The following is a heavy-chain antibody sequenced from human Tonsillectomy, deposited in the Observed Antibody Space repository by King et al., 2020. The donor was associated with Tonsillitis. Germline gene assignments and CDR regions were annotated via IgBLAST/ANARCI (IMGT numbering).Heavy chain of an antibody. CDR3: ARERCSGGSCYSGYYYGMDV. J-gene: IGHJ6*02. Sequence: VQLQESGPGLVKPSQTLSLTCTVSGGSISSGDYYWSWIRQPPGKGLEWIGYIYYSGSTYYNPSLKSRVTISVDTSKNQFSLKLSSVTAAATAVYYCARERCSGGSCYSGYYYGMDVWGQGTTVTVSS. V-gene: IGHV4-30-4*01. CDR2: IYYSGST. CDR1: GGSISSGDYY. D-gene: IGHD2-15*01.